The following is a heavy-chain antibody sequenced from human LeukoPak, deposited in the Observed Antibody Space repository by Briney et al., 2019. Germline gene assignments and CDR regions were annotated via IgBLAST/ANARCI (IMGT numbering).Heavy chain of an antibody. CDR3: ARARFCSGGSCYAEY. CDR1: GYSFTSYS. Sequence: KGGESLKISCKGSGYSFTSYSIGWVRQMPGKGLEWMGIIYPGDSDTRYSPSFQGQVTISADKSISTAYLQWSSLKASDTAMYYCARARFCSGGSCYAEYWGQGTLVTVSS. D-gene: IGHD2-15*01. CDR2: IYPGDSDT. V-gene: IGHV5-51*01. J-gene: IGHJ4*02.